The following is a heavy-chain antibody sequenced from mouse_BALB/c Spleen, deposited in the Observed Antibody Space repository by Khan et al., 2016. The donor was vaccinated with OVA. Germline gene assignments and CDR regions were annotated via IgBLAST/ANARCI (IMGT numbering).Heavy chain of an antibody. CDR2: INPYNDGA. D-gene: IGHD1-1*01. CDR3: ARDFGSSFWFAY. CDR1: GYTFTNYI. V-gene: IGHV1S136*01. J-gene: IGHJ3*01. Sequence: EVQLQESGPVLVKPGASVKMSCKASGYTFTNYIVHWVQQKPGQGLEWIGYINPYNDGAKYNEKFKGKATLTSDKSSSTAYMELSGLTSDDSAVYYCARDFGSSFWFAYWGQATLVTVSA.